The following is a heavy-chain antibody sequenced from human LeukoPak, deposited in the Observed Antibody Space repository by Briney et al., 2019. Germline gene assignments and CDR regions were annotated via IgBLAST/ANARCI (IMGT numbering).Heavy chain of an antibody. Sequence: ASVKVSCKASGYTFTSYGISWVRQAPGQGLEWMGWISAYNGNTNYAQKLQGRVTMTTDTSTSTAYMELRSLRSDDTAVYYCARDIARIAAAAYYFDYWGQGTLVTVSS. CDR3: ARDIARIAAAAYYFDY. CDR1: GYTFTSYG. V-gene: IGHV1-18*01. CDR2: ISAYNGNT. J-gene: IGHJ4*02. D-gene: IGHD6-13*01.